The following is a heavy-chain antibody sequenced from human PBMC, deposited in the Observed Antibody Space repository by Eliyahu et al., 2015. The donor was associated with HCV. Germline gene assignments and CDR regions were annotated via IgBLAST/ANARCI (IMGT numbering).Heavy chain of an antibody. CDR3: ARVWGGQWLENNWFDP. CDR2: IXYSXST. J-gene: IGHJ5*02. Sequence: QVQLQESGPGLVKPSETLSLTCTVSGCSISSYYWSWIRQPPGKGLEWIGYIXYSXSTNYNPSLKSRVTIXVDTSKNQFSLKLSSVTAADTAVYYCARVWGGQWLENNWFDPWGQGTLVTVSS. V-gene: IGHV4-59*01. CDR1: GCSISSYY. D-gene: IGHD6-19*01.